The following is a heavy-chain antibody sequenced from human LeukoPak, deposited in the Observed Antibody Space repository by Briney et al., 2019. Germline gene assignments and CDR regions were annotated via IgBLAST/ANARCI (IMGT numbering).Heavy chain of an antibody. CDR2: IYNAGATT. Sequence: GGSLRLSCAASGFTCSDYARGWVRRPPGKGLEWVSEIYNAGATTYYGDSVKGRFTISRDNSKNTLYLQMSRLRAEDTAIYYCVRVVAAKETYWGQGILVTVSS. CDR3: VRVVAAKETY. D-gene: IGHD2-15*01. V-gene: IGHV3-23*01. J-gene: IGHJ4*02. CDR1: GFTCSDYA.